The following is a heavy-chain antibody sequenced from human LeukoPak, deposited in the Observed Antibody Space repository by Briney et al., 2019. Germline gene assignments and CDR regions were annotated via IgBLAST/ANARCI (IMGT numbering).Heavy chain of an antibody. CDR2: INAGNGNT. V-gene: IGHV1-3*03. CDR3: ARAGGAYCSSTSCPLYY. Sequence: GASVKVSCKASGYTFTSYAMHWVRQAPGQRLEWMGWINAGNGNTKYSQEFQGRVTITRDTSASTAYMELSSLRSEDMAVYYCARAGGAYCSSTSCPLYYWGQGTLVTVSS. D-gene: IGHD2-2*01. CDR1: GYTFTSYA. J-gene: IGHJ4*02.